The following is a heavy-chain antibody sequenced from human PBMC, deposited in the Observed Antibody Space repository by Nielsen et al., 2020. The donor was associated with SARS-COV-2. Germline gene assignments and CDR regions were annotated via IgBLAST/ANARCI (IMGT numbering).Heavy chain of an antibody. J-gene: IGHJ4*02. CDR1: GFTFSSYW. D-gene: IGHD2-2*01. Sequence: GESLKISCAVSGFTFSSYWMDWVRQVPGKGLVWVSRINSDGSSANYADSVKGRFTISRDNAKNSLYLQMNSLRAEDTAVYYCASGRDCSSTSCYGRGLDYWGQGTLVTVSS. V-gene: IGHV3-74*01. CDR3: ASGRDCSSTSCYGRGLDY. CDR2: INSDGSSA.